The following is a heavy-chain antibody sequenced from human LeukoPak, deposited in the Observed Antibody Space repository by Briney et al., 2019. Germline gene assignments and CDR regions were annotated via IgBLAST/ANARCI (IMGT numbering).Heavy chain of an antibody. CDR1: GYTFTSYD. V-gene: IGHV1-8*03. CDR3: ARGVGATISYYHYYIDV. CDR2: MNPNTGNT. Sequence: ASVKVSCKASGYTFTSYDINWVRQASGQGLEWMGWMNPNTGNTGYAQKFQGRVTITRNTSISTVYMELSSLRSEDTAVYYCARGVGATISYYHYYIDVWGKGTTVTVSS. J-gene: IGHJ6*03. D-gene: IGHD1-26*01.